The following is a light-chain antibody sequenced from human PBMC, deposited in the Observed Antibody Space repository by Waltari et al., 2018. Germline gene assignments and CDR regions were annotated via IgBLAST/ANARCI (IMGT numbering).Light chain of an antibody. Sequence: QSVLTQPPSVSGAPGQRVTISCTGSWSNIGAGYDVHWYQQLPGKAPTLLVYGVNTRPPGVPGRFFGSKSGTSASLAIPGLQPEDEADYYCQTWDPDTVVFGGGTKLTV. V-gene: IGLV1-40*01. CDR1: WSNIGAGYD. J-gene: IGLJ2*01. CDR2: GVN. CDR3: QTWDPDTVV.